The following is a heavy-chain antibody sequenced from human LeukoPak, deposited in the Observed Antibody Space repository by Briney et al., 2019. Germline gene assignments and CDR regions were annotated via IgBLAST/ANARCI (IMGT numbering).Heavy chain of an antibody. J-gene: IGHJ3*02. CDR3: ARRAHVGMPI. Sequence: SETLSLTCTVSGGSFTSSEFYWASIGRPPGKGLGWVGSFYYDGRTYYSPSLKSLVTVYVDTSKNQFSLRLTSVSAADAAVYYCARRAHVGMPIWGQGTLVTVSS. V-gene: IGHV4-39*01. CDR1: GGSFTSSEFY. CDR2: FYYDGRT. D-gene: IGHD2-2*01.